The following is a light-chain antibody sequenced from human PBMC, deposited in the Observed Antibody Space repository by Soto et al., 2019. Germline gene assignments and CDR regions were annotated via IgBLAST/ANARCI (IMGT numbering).Light chain of an antibody. V-gene: IGKV1-33*01. J-gene: IGKJ5*01. CDR2: DAS. CDR1: QSISSR. CDR3: QQYDILPIT. Sequence: DIQMTQSPSTLSASVGDRVTITCRASQSISSRLAWYQQKPGKAPNLLIYDASNWEIGVPARFSGSGSGTHFTFTISSLQTEDIGTYYCQQYDILPITFGRGTRLENK.